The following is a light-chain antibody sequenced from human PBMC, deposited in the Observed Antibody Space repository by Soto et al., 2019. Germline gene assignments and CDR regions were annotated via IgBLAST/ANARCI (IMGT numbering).Light chain of an antibody. CDR1: QIVNNNY. CDR3: QQYAKAPLT. J-gene: IGKJ1*01. Sequence: EIELTHSPGTLSLSPWERATLSCRASQIVNNNYLAWYQQKPGQAPRLVIYAASSRATGVPDRFSGSGSGTDFTLTISRLEPEDFAVYYCQQYAKAPLTFGQGTKVDIK. V-gene: IGKV3-20*01. CDR2: AAS.